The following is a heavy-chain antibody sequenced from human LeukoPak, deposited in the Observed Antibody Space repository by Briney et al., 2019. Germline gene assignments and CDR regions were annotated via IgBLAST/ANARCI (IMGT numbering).Heavy chain of an antibody. Sequence: ASVKVSCKASEGTFSSYAISWVRQAPGQGLEWMGGIIPIFGTANYAQKFQGRVTITTDESTSTAYMELSSLRSEDTAVYYCARIGYYDSSGYYSQGLDPWGQGTLVTVSS. V-gene: IGHV1-69*05. D-gene: IGHD3-22*01. CDR1: EGTFSSYA. CDR2: IIPIFGTA. CDR3: ARIGYYDSSGYYSQGLDP. J-gene: IGHJ5*02.